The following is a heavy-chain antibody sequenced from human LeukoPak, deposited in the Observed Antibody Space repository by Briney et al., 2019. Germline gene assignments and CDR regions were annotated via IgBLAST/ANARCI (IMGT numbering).Heavy chain of an antibody. CDR3: ARESRDYYDSSGYYPFDY. Sequence: GGSLRLSCAASGFTFSSYNMNWVRQAPGQGLEWVSSITSGSSYIYYADSVKGRFTISRDNAKNSLYLQMNSLRAEDTALYYCARESRDYYDSSGYYPFDYWGQGTLVTVSS. CDR2: ITSGSSYI. CDR1: GFTFSSYN. J-gene: IGHJ4*02. D-gene: IGHD3-22*01. V-gene: IGHV3-21*04.